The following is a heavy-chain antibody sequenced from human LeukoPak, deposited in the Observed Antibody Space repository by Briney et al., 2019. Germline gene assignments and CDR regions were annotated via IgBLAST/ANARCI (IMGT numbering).Heavy chain of an antibody. V-gene: IGHV1-18*01. Sequence: EASVKVSCKASGYRFTKYGITWVRQAPGQGLEWMGWISGYNDYRVYAQKFQGGVVMTTDTFSGTAYLELRSLRFEDTALYYCAATYCGSDCQRPTQNNGLDAWGRGTAVIVS. D-gene: IGHD2-21*02. CDR1: GYRFTKYG. J-gene: IGHJ6*02. CDR2: ISGYNDYR. CDR3: AATYCGSDCQRPTQNNGLDA.